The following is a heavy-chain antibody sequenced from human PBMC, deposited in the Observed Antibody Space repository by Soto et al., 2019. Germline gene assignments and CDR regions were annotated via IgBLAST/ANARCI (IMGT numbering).Heavy chain of an antibody. J-gene: IGHJ4*02. D-gene: IGHD6-6*01. CDR3: GTYPVGYPEYSSSPKFDY. Sequence: PGGSLRLSCAASGFTFSSYSMNWVRQAPGKGLEWVSSISSSSSYIYYADSVKGRFTISRDNAKNSLYLQMNSLRAEDTAVYYCGTYPVGYPEYSSSPKFDYWGQGTLVTVSS. V-gene: IGHV3-21*01. CDR1: GFTFSSYS. CDR2: ISSSSSYI.